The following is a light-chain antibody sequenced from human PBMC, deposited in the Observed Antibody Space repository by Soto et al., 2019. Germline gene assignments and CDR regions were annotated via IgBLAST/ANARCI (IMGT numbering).Light chain of an antibody. CDR2: QDN. J-gene: IGLJ2*01. CDR3: QAWDSSTYVV. CDR1: KLGYKF. V-gene: IGLV3-1*01. Sequence: SYELTQPPSVSVSPGQTASITCSGDKLGYKFACWYQQRPGQSPVLVIYQDNKRPSGIPERFYGSNSGNTATLTISGTQPMDEADYYCQAWDSSTYVVFGGGTKLTVL.